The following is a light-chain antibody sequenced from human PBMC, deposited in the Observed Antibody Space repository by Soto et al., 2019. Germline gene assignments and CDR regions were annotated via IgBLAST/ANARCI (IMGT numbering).Light chain of an antibody. CDR1: QSVTSN. Sequence: EIVMTQSPATLSVSPGEGATLSCRASQSVTSNLAWYQQQPAQPPRLLIYGTSTRATGIPARLSGSGSGTEFTLTISRLQSEDFAVYYCQQYYSWPYTFGQGTKLEIK. V-gene: IGKV3-15*01. J-gene: IGKJ2*01. CDR2: GTS. CDR3: QQYYSWPYT.